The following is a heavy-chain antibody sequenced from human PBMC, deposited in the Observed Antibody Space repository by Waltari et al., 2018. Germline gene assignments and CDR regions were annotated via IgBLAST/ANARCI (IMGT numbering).Heavy chain of an antibody. CDR1: GYTFTSYD. V-gene: IGHV1-8*01. D-gene: IGHD1-26*01. CDR3: ARSGADLTYFDY. J-gene: IGHJ4*02. CDR2: MNPNSGNT. Sequence: QVQLVQSGAEVKKPGASVKVSCKASGYTFTSYDINWVRQATGQGLEWMGWMNPNSGNTGYAQKFQGRVTMTRNTSISTAYMELSSVTAADTAVYYCARSGADLTYFDYWGQGTLVTVSS.